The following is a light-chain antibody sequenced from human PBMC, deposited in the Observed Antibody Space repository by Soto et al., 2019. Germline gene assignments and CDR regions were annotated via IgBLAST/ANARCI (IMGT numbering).Light chain of an antibody. V-gene: IGKV1-27*01. J-gene: IGKJ1*01. CDR3: QKYNSAPPGWS. Sequence: DIQMTQSPSSLSASVGDRVTITCRASQGISNYVAWYQQKPGKVPKLLIYAASTLQSGVPSRFSGSGSGTDFTLTIRSLQPEDDATYYCQKYNSAPPGWSFGQGTKVVIK. CDR1: QGISNY. CDR2: AAS.